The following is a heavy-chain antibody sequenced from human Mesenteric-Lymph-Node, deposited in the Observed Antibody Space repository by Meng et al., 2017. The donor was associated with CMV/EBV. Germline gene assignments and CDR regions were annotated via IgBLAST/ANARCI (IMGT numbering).Heavy chain of an antibody. Sequence: CSGYYLSWIRQPPGKGLEWIGDIYHSGSTNYNPSLKSRVTISVDTSKNQFSLKLSSVTAADTAVYYCARVEKYYYGTKSRGYFDYWGQGTLVTVSS. CDR3: ARVEKYYYGTKSRGYFDY. J-gene: IGHJ4*02. D-gene: IGHD3-10*01. CDR1: CSGYY. V-gene: IGHV4-34*01. CDR2: IYHSGST.